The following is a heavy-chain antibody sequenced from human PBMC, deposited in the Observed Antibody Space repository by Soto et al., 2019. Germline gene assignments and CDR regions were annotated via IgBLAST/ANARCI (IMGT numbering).Heavy chain of an antibody. Sequence: EVQLVESGGGLVKPGGSLRLSCAASGFTFSNAWMNWVRQAPGKGLEWVGRIKSKTDGGTTDYAAPVKGRFTISRDDSKNTLYLQINSLKTEDTAVYYCTTAPIVADYYFDYWGQGTLVTVSS. CDR2: IKSKTDGGTT. CDR3: TTAPIVADYYFDY. J-gene: IGHJ4*02. CDR1: GFTFSNAW. V-gene: IGHV3-15*07. D-gene: IGHD6-13*01.